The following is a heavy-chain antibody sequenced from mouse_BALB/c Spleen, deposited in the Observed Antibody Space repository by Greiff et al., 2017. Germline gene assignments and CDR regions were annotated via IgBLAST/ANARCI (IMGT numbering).Heavy chain of an antibody. Sequence: QVQLQQSGPELVKPGASVKISCKASGYAFSSSWMNWVKQRPGQGLEWIGQIYPGDGDTNYNGKFKGKATLTADKSSSTAYMQLSSLTSEDSAVYFCARGGFAYWGQGTLVTVSA. CDR3: ARGGFAY. V-gene: IGHV1-80*01. CDR1: GYAFSSSW. J-gene: IGHJ3*01. CDR2: IYPGDGDT.